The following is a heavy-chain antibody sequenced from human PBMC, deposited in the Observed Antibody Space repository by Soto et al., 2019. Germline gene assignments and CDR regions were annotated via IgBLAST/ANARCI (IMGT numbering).Heavy chain of an antibody. D-gene: IGHD5-18*01. V-gene: IGHV3-23*01. J-gene: IGHJ4*02. CDR3: AKSGGYNYGYQETDY. CDR2: ISGSGGST. CDR1: GFTFSSYA. Sequence: PGGSLRLSCAASGFTFSSYAMSWVRQAPGKGLEWVSAISGSGGSTYYADSVKGRFTISRDNSKNTLYLQMNSLRAEDTALYYCAKSGGYNYGYQETDYWGQGTLVTVSS.